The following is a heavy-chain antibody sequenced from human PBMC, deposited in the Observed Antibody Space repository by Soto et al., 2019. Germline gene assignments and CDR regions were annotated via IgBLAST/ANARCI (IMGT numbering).Heavy chain of an antibody. Sequence: GGSLRLSCAASGFTFSSYGMHWVRQAPGKGLEWVAVISYDGSNKYYADSVKGRFTIPRDNSKNTLYLQMNSLRAEDTAVYYCAKSHSGSYYYYDSSGYDYWGQGTLVTVSS. CDR1: GFTFSSYG. J-gene: IGHJ4*02. CDR3: AKSHSGSYYYYDSSGYDY. CDR2: ISYDGSNK. V-gene: IGHV3-30*18. D-gene: IGHD3-22*01.